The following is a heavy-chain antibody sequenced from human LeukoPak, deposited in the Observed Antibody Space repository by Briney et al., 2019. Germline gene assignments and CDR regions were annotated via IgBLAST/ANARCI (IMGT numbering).Heavy chain of an antibody. CDR1: GFTFSSYA. V-gene: IGHV3-9*01. Sequence: DPGGSLRLSCAASGFTFSSYAMSWVRPAPGKGLEWVSSISWNSGTIVYADSVKGRFTISRDNAKNSVDLQMDSLRAEDTALYYCAKDKGVHGTSFCGDSWGQGTLVTVSS. CDR2: ISWNSGTI. CDR3: AKDKGVHGTSFCGDS. D-gene: IGHD2-21*01. J-gene: IGHJ4*02.